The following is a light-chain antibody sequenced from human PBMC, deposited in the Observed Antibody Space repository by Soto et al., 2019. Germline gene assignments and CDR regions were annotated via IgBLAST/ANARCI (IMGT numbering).Light chain of an antibody. Sequence: EIVLTQSPGTLSLSPGERATLSCRASQNIDGSFLVWHQQKPGQAPRLLIYGASTRATAVPARFTASGSGTEFTLTISSLQSDDFGVYYCQQYDTWPRTFGQGTKVDIK. J-gene: IGKJ1*01. V-gene: IGKV3-15*01. CDR3: QQYDTWPRT. CDR1: QNIDGSF. CDR2: GAS.